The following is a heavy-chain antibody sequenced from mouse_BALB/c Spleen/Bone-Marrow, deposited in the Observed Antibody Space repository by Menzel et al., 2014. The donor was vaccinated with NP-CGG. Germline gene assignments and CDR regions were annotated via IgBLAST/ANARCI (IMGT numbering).Heavy chain of an antibody. Sequence: VKLMESGAELVRPGSSVKISCKASGYAFSTYWMNWVKQRPGQGLEWIGQIYPGDGDTNYNEKFKGKATLTADKSSSTAPIQLSSLTSEDSAVYFCARVGFSFDYWGQGTTLTVSS. V-gene: IGHV1-80*01. CDR3: ARVGFSFDY. CDR1: GYAFSTYW. J-gene: IGHJ2*01. D-gene: IGHD3-1*01. CDR2: IYPGDGDT.